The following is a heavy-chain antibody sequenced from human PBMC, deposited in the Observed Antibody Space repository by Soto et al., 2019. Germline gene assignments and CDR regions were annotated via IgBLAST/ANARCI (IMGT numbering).Heavy chain of an antibody. Sequence: QVQLVQSGAEVKKPGSSVKVSCKASGGTFSSYAISWVRQAPGQGLEWMGGIIPIFGTANYAQKFQGRVTMTADESTSTAYLELSSLRSEDTAVYYCARALEYSSRKRPYGMDVWGQGTTVTVSS. CDR2: IIPIFGTA. J-gene: IGHJ6*02. V-gene: IGHV1-69*01. D-gene: IGHD6-13*01. CDR3: ARALEYSSRKRPYGMDV. CDR1: GGTFSSYA.